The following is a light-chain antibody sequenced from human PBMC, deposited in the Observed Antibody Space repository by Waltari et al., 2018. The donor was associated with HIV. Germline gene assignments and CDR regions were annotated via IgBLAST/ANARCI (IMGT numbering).Light chain of an antibody. J-gene: IGLJ2*01. V-gene: IGLV1-40*01. CDR1: SSNIGAGYD. CDR3: QSFDSSLTTSGVI. Sequence: QSVLTQPPSVSGAPGQRVTISCTGSSSNIGAGYDVHWYQHRPGTAPKLLIYANINRPSGVPDRFSGSKSGSSASLAITGLQAEDEAHYYCQSFDSSLTTSGVIFGGGTKLTVL. CDR2: ANI.